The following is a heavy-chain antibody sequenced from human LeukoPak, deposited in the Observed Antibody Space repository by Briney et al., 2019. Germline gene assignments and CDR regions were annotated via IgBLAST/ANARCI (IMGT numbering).Heavy chain of an antibody. CDR1: GFTFSRYG. J-gene: IGHJ3*01. CDR2: ISYDGTDK. D-gene: IGHD1-7*01. V-gene: IGHV3-33*01. CDR3: ARRTFPNDAFDV. Sequence: GGSLRLSCAASGFTFSRYGMHWVRQAPGKGLEWLAVISYDGTDKYSADSGKGRFTISRDNSKNTLYLSVTGVEAEDTAVYYCARRTFPNDAFDVWGQGTVVTVSS.